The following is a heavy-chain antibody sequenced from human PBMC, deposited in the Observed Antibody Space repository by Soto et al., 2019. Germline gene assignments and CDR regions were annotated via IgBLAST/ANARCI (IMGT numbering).Heavy chain of an antibody. D-gene: IGHD3-16*01. CDR2: INTYNGNT. V-gene: IGHV1-18*01. J-gene: IGHJ6*02. CDR3: AMVDVYVTPSPQDV. CDR1: GYTFTRYG. Sequence: QVQLVQSGAEVKNPGASVKVSCKASGYTFTRYGIGWARQAPGQGLEWVGWINTYNGNTNYAQNVQGRVTRTTDTSTSTAYMELRSLRSNDTAIYYCAMVDVYVTPSPQDVWGQGTTVIVSS.